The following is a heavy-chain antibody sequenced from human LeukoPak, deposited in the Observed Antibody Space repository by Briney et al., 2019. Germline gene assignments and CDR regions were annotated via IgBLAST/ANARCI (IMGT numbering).Heavy chain of an antibody. D-gene: IGHD3-22*01. CDR1: YGSISTYF. Sequence: PSETLSLTCTVSYGSISTYFWSWIRQPPGKGLEWIGEINHSGSTNYNPSLKSRVTISVDTSKNQFSLKLTSVTAADTAVYYCARGLNYYASSGYYYHWYFDLWGRGTLVTFSS. J-gene: IGHJ2*01. CDR2: INHSGST. V-gene: IGHV4-34*01. CDR3: ARGLNYYASSGYYYHWYFDL.